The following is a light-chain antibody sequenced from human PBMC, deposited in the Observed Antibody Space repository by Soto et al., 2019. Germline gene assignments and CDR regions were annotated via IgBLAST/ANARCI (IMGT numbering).Light chain of an antibody. CDR1: QRISSW. J-gene: IGKJ1*01. V-gene: IGKV1-39*01. CDR2: DAS. CDR3: QKSYSSPWT. Sequence: DMQMTQYPSALSASVVERETMTCRASQRISSWLAWYQQKAGKAPKLLIYDASTLESGVPSRFSGSGSGTDFTLTISGLQPEDFATYYCQKSYSSPWTFGQGTKVDIK.